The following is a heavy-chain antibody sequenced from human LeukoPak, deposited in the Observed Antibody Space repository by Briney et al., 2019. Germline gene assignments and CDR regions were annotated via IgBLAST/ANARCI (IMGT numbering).Heavy chain of an antibody. Sequence: GGSLRLSCAASGFTFSSYAMTWVRQAPGKGLEWVSSISGTGRTTYYADSVRGRFTISRDNSENTLSLQMNSLRAEDTAVYYCAKTRVVVGAADDWGQGTLVTVSS. CDR2: ISGTGRTT. D-gene: IGHD2-15*01. V-gene: IGHV3-23*01. CDR3: AKTRVVVGAADD. CDR1: GFTFSSYA. J-gene: IGHJ4*02.